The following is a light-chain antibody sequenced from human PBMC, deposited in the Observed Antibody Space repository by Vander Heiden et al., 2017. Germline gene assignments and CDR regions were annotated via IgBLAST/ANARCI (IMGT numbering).Light chain of an antibody. Sequence: IVMTQSPASLAVSLGERATSNCKSSQSVLYSSNNKNYLAWYQQKPGQPPKVLIYWASTRESGVPDRFRGSGSGTDFTLTISSLQAEDVAVYYCQQYYSTPWTFGQGTKVEIK. CDR2: WAS. V-gene: IGKV4-1*01. CDR1: QSVLYSSNNKNY. J-gene: IGKJ1*01. CDR3: QQYYSTPWT.